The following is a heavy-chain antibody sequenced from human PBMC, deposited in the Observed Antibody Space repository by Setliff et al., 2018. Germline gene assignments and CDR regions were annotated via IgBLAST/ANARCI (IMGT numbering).Heavy chain of an antibody. J-gene: IGHJ6*02. V-gene: IGHV1-46*01. Sequence: ASVKVSCKASGYTFTSYYMHWVRQAPGQGLEWMGIINPSGGSTSYAQKFQGGVTMTRDTSTSTVYMELSSLRSEDTAVYYCAGTYYNFWSALDYYYYGMDVWGQGTMVTAP. CDR3: AGTYYNFWSALDYYYYGMDV. CDR2: INPSGGST. D-gene: IGHD3-3*01. CDR1: GYTFTSYY.